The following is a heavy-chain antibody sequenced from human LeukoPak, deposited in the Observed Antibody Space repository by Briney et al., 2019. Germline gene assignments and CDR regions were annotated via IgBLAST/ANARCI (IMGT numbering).Heavy chain of an antibody. CDR3: ARAAGVIVGATIDY. CDR2: INSSGNT. Sequence: SQTLSLTCTVSGDSLSSGFYYWIWIRQPAGKGLEWIGRINSSGNTNYKPSLKSRVTISVDTSKSQYSLRLSSVTAADTGMYYCARAAGVIVGATIDYWGQGTLVTVSS. V-gene: IGHV4-61*02. D-gene: IGHD1-26*01. J-gene: IGHJ4*02. CDR1: GDSLSSGFYY.